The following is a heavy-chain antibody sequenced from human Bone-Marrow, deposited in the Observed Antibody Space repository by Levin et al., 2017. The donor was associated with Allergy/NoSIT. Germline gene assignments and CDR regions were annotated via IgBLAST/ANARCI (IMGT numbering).Heavy chain of an antibody. V-gene: IGHV4-39*01. CDR2: IYYSGST. CDR1: GGSISSSSYY. Sequence: PSETLSLTCTVSGGSISSSSYYWGWIRQPPGKGLEWIGSIYYSGSTYYNPSLKSRVTISVDTSKNQFSLKLSSVTAADTAVYYCATRSAAGTKRRVYYYMDVWGKGTTVTVSS. J-gene: IGHJ6*03. D-gene: IGHD6-13*01. CDR3: ATRSAAGTKRRVYYYMDV.